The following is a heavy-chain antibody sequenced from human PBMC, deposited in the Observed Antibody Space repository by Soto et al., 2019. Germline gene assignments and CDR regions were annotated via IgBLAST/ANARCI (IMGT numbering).Heavy chain of an antibody. V-gene: IGHV3-9*01. J-gene: IGHJ4*02. CDR3: AKDRGGYCSGGSCYYHYFDY. Sequence: HPGGSLRLSCAASGFTFDDYAMHWVRQAPGKGLEWVSGISWNSGSIGYADSVKGRFTISRDNAKNSLYLQMNSLRAEDTALYYCAKDRGGYCSGGSCYYHYFDYWGQGTLVTVS. D-gene: IGHD2-15*01. CDR1: GFTFDDYA. CDR2: ISWNSGSI.